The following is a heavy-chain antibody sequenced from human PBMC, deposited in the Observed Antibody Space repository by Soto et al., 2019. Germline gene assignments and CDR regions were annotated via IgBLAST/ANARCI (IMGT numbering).Heavy chain of an antibody. CDR2: ISAGGDGT. J-gene: IGHJ4*02. Sequence: EVQLLESGGDLVQPGGSLRLSCAASGFSFSSYAMGWVRQAPGKGLDWVSSISAGGDGTYYADSVKGRFTISRDNSNNTVYLQMTRLRADDTAVYYCADGGRYPYYWGPGTLVTVSS. CDR3: ADGGRYPYY. CDR1: GFSFSSYA. V-gene: IGHV3-23*01. D-gene: IGHD1-26*01.